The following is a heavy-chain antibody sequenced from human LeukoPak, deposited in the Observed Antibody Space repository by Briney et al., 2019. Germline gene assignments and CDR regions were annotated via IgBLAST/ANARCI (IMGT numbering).Heavy chain of an antibody. CDR2: ISYDGSNK. Sequence: GGSLRLSCAASGFTFSSYAMHWVRQAPGKGLEWVAVISYDGSNKYYADSVKGRFTISRDNSKNTLYLQMNSLRAEDTAVYYCAKDLGDCSGGSCPDYYYYYGMDVWGQGTTVTVSS. J-gene: IGHJ6*02. CDR1: GFTFSSYA. D-gene: IGHD2-15*01. V-gene: IGHV3-30*04. CDR3: AKDLGDCSGGSCPDYYYYYGMDV.